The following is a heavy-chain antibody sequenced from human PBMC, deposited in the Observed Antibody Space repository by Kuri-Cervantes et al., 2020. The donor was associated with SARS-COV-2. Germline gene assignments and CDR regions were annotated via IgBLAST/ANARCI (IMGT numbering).Heavy chain of an antibody. CDR1: GGSFSGYY. CDR2: INHSGST. J-gene: IGHJ4*02. V-gene: IGHV4-34*01. D-gene: IGHD1-26*01. CDR3: ASAVAVGATAFDY. Sequence: SQTLSLTCAVYGGSFSGYYWSWIRQPPGKGLEWIGEINHSGSTNYNPSLKSRVTISVDTSKDQFSLKLSSVTAEDTAVYYCASAVAVGATAFDYWGQGTLVTVSS.